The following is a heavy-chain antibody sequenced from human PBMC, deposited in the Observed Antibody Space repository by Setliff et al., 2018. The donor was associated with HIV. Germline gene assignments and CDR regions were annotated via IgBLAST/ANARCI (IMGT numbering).Heavy chain of an antibody. CDR1: GFIFRNYN. CDR2: LSSDGRYI. D-gene: IGHD3-22*01. Sequence: GSLRLSCAASGFIFRNYNMNWVRQAPGKGLEWVSSLSSDGRYIYYADSVRGRFTISRDDAKNSLYLQMYSLRAEDTAIYYCARDRASSAYYSHFDYWGQGSLVTVSS. V-gene: IGHV3-21*01. J-gene: IGHJ4*02. CDR3: ARDRASSAYYSHFDY.